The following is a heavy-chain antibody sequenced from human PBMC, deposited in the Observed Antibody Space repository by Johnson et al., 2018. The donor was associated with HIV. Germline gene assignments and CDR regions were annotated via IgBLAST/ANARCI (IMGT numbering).Heavy chain of an antibody. Sequence: QMQLVESGGGLVQPGGSLRLSCAASGFTFSSYAMHWVRQAPGKGLEWVAVISYDGSNKYYADSVKGRFTISRDNSKNTLYLQMNSLRVEDTAVYYCASEVRGVLDIWGQGTLVTVSS. CDR2: ISYDGSNK. D-gene: IGHD3-10*01. J-gene: IGHJ3*02. V-gene: IGHV3-30*14. CDR1: GFTFSSYA. CDR3: ASEVRGVLDI.